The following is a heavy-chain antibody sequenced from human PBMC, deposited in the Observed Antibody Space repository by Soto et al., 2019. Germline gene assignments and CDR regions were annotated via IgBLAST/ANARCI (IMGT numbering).Heavy chain of an antibody. J-gene: IGHJ4*02. Sequence: QVQLQESGPGLVKPSQTLSLTCTVSGGSISSGDYYWSWIRQPPGKGLEWIGYIYYSGSTYYNPSLKSRVTRSLDTSKNQFSPKLSSVTAADTAVYYCASQRRRITRIDWGQGTLVTISS. V-gene: IGHV4-30-4*01. D-gene: IGHD3-22*01. CDR2: IYYSGST. CDR1: GGSISSGDYY. CDR3: ASQRRRITRID.